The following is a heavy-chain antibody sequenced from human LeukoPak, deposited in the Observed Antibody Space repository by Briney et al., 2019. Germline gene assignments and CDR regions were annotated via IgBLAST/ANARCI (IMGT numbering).Heavy chain of an antibody. V-gene: IGHV3-23*01. J-gene: IGHJ3*02. Sequence: GGSLRLSCTASGLTFSNYATTWVRQAPGEGLEWVSSITGSGRGTYYADSVKGRFSVSRDNSQNTVFLHMNSLRADDTALYYCSKDPNGDYVGAFDMWGPGTMVTVSS. D-gene: IGHD4-17*01. CDR3: SKDPNGDYVGAFDM. CDR1: GLTFSNYA. CDR2: ITGSGRGT.